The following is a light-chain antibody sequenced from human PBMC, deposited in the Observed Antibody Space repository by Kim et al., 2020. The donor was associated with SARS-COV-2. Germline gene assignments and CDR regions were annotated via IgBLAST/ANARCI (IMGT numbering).Light chain of an antibody. CDR2: DVT. V-gene: IGLV2-14*04. J-gene: IGLJ2*01. CDR1: PSDVGAYNY. CDR3: SSYTTTSTSV. Sequence: GQSITIACTGTPSDVGAYNYVSWYQQHPGKAPKLMIYDVTKRPSGVSNRFSGSKSGNTASLTISGLQAEDEADYYCSSYTTTSTSVFGGGTQLTVL.